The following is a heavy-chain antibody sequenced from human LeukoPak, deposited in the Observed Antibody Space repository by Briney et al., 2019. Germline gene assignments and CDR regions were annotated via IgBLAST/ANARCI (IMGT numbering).Heavy chain of an antibody. Sequence: LETLSLTCTVSGGSISTYYWSWFRQPPGKGLEWIGYIYYSGYTNYIPSLKSRVTISLDTSKNQFSLSLSSVTAADTAVYYCAREGSKGNWFDPWGQGTLVTVSS. D-gene: IGHD6-13*01. V-gene: IGHV4-59*01. CDR2: IYYSGYT. CDR3: AREGSKGNWFDP. J-gene: IGHJ5*02. CDR1: GGSISTYY.